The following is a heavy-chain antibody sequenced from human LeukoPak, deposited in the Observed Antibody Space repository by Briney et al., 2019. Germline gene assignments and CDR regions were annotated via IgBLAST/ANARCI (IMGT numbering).Heavy chain of an antibody. J-gene: IGHJ5*02. V-gene: IGHV4-59*01. Sequence: SETLSLTCTVSGGSISSYYWSWIRQPPGKGLEWIGYIYYSGSTNYNPSLKSRVTISVDTSKNQFSLKLSSVTAGDTAVYYCARDPGWFDPWGQGTLVTVSS. CDR2: IYYSGST. CDR3: ARDPGWFDP. D-gene: IGHD3-10*01. CDR1: GGSISSYY.